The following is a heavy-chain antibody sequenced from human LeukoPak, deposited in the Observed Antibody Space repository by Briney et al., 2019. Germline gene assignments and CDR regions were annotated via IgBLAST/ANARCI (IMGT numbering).Heavy chain of an antibody. CDR2: INPSGGST. CDR1: GYTFTSYY. J-gene: IGHJ3*02. D-gene: IGHD3-3*01. Sequence: ASVKVSCKASGYTFTSYYMHWVRQAPGHGLEWMGIINPSGGSTSYAQKFQGRVTMTRDTSTSTVYMELSSLRSEDTAVYYCARSGQRITIFGVVIPDAFDIWGQGTMVTVSS. CDR3: ARSGQRITIFGVVIPDAFDI. V-gene: IGHV1-46*01.